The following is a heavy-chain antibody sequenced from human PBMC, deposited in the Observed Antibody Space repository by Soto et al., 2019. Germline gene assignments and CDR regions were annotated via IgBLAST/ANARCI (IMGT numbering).Heavy chain of an antibody. CDR2: IYYSGST. D-gene: IGHD6-13*01. CDR3: ASRGRSSGYRGWFDP. CDR1: GSSISGGHYY. Sequence: SETLSLTCTVSGSSISGGHYYGIWIRQPPGKGLDWIGYIYYSGSTYYNPSLKSRVTISVDTSKNQFSLKLSSVTAADTAVYYCASRGRSSGYRGWFDPWGQGTLVTVSS. J-gene: IGHJ5*02. V-gene: IGHV4-30-4*01.